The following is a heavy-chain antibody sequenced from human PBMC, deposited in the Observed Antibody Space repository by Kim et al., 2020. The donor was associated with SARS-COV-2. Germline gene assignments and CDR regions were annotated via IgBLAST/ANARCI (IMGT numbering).Heavy chain of an antibody. V-gene: IGHV6-1*01. Sequence: SQTLSLTCAISGDSISSNSAAWSWIRQSPSRGLEWLGRTYYRSKWYSDYAVSLKSRITINPDPSKNQFSLQLNSVTPEDTAVYFCARDSVDVDAFDSWGQGTLVPVSS. CDR1: GDSISSNSAA. CDR3: ARDSVDVDAFDS. CDR2: TYYRSKWYS. J-gene: IGHJ3*02. D-gene: IGHD5-12*01.